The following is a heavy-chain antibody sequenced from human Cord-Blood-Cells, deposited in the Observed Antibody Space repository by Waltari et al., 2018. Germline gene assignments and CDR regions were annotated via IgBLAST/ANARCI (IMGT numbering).Heavy chain of an antibody. CDR2: INPSGST. CDR1: GGSFCGYS. J-gene: IGHJ4*02. Sequence: QVQLQQWGAGLLKPSVTLSLTCAVYGGSFCGYSWSWIRQPPGKGLEWIGEINPSGSTNYHPSLKSRVTISVDTSKNQFSLKLSCVTAADTAVYYCARGPTIFGVVIMGFDYWGQGTLVTVSS. D-gene: IGHD3-3*01. CDR3: ARGPTIFGVVIMGFDY. V-gene: IGHV4-34*01.